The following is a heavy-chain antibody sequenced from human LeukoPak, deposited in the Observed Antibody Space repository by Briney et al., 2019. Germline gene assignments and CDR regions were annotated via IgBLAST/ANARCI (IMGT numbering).Heavy chain of an antibody. V-gene: IGHV3-21*01. CDR3: ARDIDHLRSDWVVPAGIFDY. CDR1: GFTFSSYS. D-gene: IGHD2-2*01. CDR2: ISSSSSYI. J-gene: IGHJ4*02. Sequence: PGGSLRLSCAASGFTFSSYSMNWVRQAPGKGLEWVSSISSSSSYIYYADSVKGRFTISRDNAKNSLYLQMNSLRAEDTAVYYCARDIDHLRSDWVVPAGIFDYWGQGTLVTVSS.